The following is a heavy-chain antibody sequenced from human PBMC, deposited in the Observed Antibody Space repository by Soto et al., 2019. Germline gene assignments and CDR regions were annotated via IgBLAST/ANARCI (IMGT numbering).Heavy chain of an antibody. D-gene: IGHD1-7*01. Sequence: XGTLSLTCAVYGGSPSGSYWSWIRQPPGKGLEWIGEINHSGSTNYNPSLKSRVTISVDTSKNQFSLKLSSVTAADTAVYYCAGLIGRTTRLWYYYYGMDVWGQGTTVTVSS. CDR1: GGSPSGSY. V-gene: IGHV4-34*01. CDR2: INHSGST. CDR3: AGLIGRTTRLWYYYYGMDV. J-gene: IGHJ6*02.